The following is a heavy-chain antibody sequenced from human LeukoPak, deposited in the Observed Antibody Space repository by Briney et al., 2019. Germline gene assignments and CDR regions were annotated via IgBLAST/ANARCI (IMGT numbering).Heavy chain of an antibody. CDR2: IYYSGST. V-gene: IGHV4-39*07. CDR3: ASFDSSGYYYGGDY. Sequence: PGGSLRLSCTASGFTFGDYAMSWVRQPPGKGLEWIGSIYYSGSTYYNPSLRSRVTISVDTSKNQFSLKLSSVTAADTAVYYCASFDSSGYYYGGDYWGQGTLVTVSS. J-gene: IGHJ4*02. CDR1: GFTFGDYA. D-gene: IGHD3-22*01.